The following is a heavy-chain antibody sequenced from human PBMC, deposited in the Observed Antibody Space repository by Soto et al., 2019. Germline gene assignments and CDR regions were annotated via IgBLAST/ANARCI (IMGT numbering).Heavy chain of an antibody. Sequence: QVQLVQSGPELKRPGASVKLSCKASGYSFTDHYIHWVRQAPGQGLEWMGIINPAGGSTNYARKFQDRLTITRDSATTAVYMALSSLRSDDTAVIYCARDQHGHFDFDFWGQGTLVTVSS. J-gene: IGHJ4*02. D-gene: IGHD2-8*01. CDR3: ARDQHGHFDFDF. V-gene: IGHV1-46*01. CDR2: INPAGGST. CDR1: GYSFTDHY.